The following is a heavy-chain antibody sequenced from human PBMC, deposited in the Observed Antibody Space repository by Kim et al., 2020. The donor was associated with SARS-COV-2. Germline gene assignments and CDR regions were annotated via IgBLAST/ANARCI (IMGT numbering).Heavy chain of an antibody. CDR2: IYSGGST. J-gene: IGHJ4*01. Sequence: GGSLRLSCAASGFTVSSNYMSWVRQAPGKGLEWVSDIYSGGSTYYADSVKGRFTISRDNSKNTLYLQMNSLSAEDTAVYYCARGVWGYSVDDWTFDYWG. CDR3: ARGVWGYSVDDWTFDY. CDR1: GFTVSSNY. V-gene: IGHV3-53*01. D-gene: IGHD5-12*01.